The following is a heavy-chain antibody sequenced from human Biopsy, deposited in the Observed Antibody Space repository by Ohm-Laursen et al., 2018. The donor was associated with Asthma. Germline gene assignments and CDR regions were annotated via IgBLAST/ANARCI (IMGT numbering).Heavy chain of an antibody. CDR3: ASDFPKDYVRYNFQF. Sequence: AASVKVSCKIYGYSLTDLSMHWVRQAPGQGLEWMGGHDHEEGGTVNARRFQGRVTMTEDTSTDTAYMELSSLSSDDTAVYYCASDFPKDYVRYNFQFWGQGTLVTVSS. CDR2: HDHEEGGT. V-gene: IGHV1-24*01. J-gene: IGHJ4*02. D-gene: IGHD4-17*01. CDR1: GYSLTDLS.